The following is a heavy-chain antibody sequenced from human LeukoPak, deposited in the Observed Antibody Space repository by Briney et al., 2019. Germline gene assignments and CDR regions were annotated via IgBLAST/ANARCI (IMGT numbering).Heavy chain of an antibody. V-gene: IGHV4-59*08. CDR1: GGSISSYY. D-gene: IGHD2-15*01. J-gene: IGHJ5*02. Sequence: SETLSLTCTVSGGSISSYYWSWIRQPPGKGLEWIGYIYYSGGTNYNPSLKSRVTISVDTSKNQFSLKLSSVTAADTAVYYCARLGYCSGGSCYSSSWFDPWGQGTLVTVSS. CDR3: ARLGYCSGGSCYSSSWFDP. CDR2: IYYSGGT.